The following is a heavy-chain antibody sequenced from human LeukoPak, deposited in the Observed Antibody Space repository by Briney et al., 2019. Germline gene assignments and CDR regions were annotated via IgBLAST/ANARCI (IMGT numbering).Heavy chain of an antibody. CDR3: ARGASCSYLTMSCPYWFDP. J-gene: IGHJ5*02. D-gene: IGHD4/OR15-4a*01. CDR2: MYPNSGNT. Sequence: SVPVSRQASGYTLPNHDSNWLRQATAHGLEGTGWMYPNSGNTGYAQKFQGRVPTTRTDSIDEAYMELRSLLSEDTAVYYCARGASCSYLTMSCPYWFDPWGQGTVVTVSS. V-gene: IGHV1-8*01. CDR1: GYTLPNHD.